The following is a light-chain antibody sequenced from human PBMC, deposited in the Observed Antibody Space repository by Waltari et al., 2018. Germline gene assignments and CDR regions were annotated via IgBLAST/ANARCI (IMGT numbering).Light chain of an antibody. J-gene: IGKJ4*01. Sequence: EIVLTQSPATLSLSPGERATISCRASQSVSNYLAWYQQKPGQAPRLLIFDTFNRATGIPARFSGSGSETDFTLTIGSLQPEDFAVYYCQQRANWPLTFGGGTKVEIK. CDR2: DTF. CDR1: QSVSNY. V-gene: IGKV3-11*01. CDR3: QQRANWPLT.